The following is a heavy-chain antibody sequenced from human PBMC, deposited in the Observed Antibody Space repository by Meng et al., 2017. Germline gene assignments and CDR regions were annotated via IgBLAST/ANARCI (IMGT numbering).Heavy chain of an antibody. CDR1: GGSISGSTW. J-gene: IGHJ4*02. CDR3: ARDRGAVAGTNFDY. V-gene: IGHV4-4*02. CDR2: IYHSWTT. D-gene: IGHD6-19*01. Sequence: VLLRGSGPCMVTPYRHRPLPCSVTGGSISGSTWWSWVRQPPGKGLEWIGEIYHSWTTNYNPSLKSRVTISVDKSKNQFSLKLSSVTAADTAVYYCARDRGAVAGTNFDYWGQGTLVTVSS.